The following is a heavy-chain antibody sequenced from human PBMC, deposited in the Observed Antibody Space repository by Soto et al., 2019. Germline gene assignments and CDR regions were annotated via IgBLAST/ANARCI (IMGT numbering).Heavy chain of an antibody. Sequence: EVQLLESGGGLVQPGGSLRLSCAASGFTFSSYAMSWVRQAPGKGLEWVSAISGSGGSTYYADSVKGRFTISRDTSKNTLYLQMNSLRAEDTAVYYCAKPFWDYGDYSSDYWGQGTLVTVSS. D-gene: IGHD4-17*01. V-gene: IGHV3-23*01. CDR1: GFTFSSYA. J-gene: IGHJ4*02. CDR3: AKPFWDYGDYSSDY. CDR2: ISGSGGST.